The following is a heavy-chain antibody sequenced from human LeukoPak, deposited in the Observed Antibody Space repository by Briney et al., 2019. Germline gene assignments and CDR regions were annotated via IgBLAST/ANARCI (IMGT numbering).Heavy chain of an antibody. CDR1: GYSFSTYW. V-gene: IGHV5-51*01. J-gene: IGHJ4*02. D-gene: IGHD1-1*01. Sequence: GESLKISCKASGYSFSTYWIGWVRQMPGKGLEWMGIIYRGDSDTRYSPPFKGQVTISADKSISTAYLQWSSLKASDTAMYYCARLASEGTFDYWGQGILVTVSS. CDR2: IYRGDSDT. CDR3: ARLASEGTFDY.